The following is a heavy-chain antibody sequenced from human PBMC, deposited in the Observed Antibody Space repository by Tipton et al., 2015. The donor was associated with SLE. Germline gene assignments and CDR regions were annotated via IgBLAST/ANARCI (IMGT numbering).Heavy chain of an antibody. CDR1: GGSISSHY. CDR3: ARDGAVAGSGWYFDL. J-gene: IGHJ2*01. CDR2: IFTSGST. V-gene: IGHV4-4*09. D-gene: IGHD6-19*01. Sequence: LRLSCAVYGGSISSHYWSWIRQPAGKGLEWIGYIFTSGSTNYNPSLKSRVTISVDTSKNQFSLKLSSVIAADTAVYYCARDGAVAGSGWYFDLWGRGTLVTVSS.